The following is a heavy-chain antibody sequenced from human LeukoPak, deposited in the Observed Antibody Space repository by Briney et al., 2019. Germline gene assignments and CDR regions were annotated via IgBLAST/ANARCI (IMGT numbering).Heavy chain of an antibody. D-gene: IGHD1-26*01. CDR1: GFTFSSYA. CDR3: VRGLRELPY. J-gene: IGHJ4*02. V-gene: IGHV3-23*01. Sequence: GGSLRLSCAASGFTFSSYAMTWVRQAPGKGLEWVSGIYASGENTYYADSVKGRFTISRDNSKNTLYLQMNSLRGEDTAVYYCVRGLRELPYWGQGTLVTVSS. CDR2: IYASGENT.